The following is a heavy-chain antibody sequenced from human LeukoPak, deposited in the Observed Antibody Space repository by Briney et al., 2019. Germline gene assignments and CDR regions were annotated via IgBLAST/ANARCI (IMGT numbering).Heavy chain of an antibody. J-gene: IGHJ4*02. CDR1: GFTFSSYS. D-gene: IGHD2-8*01. CDR2: ISSSSSYI. V-gene: IGHV3-21*01. CDR3: ASYYCTNGVCYNFVGY. Sequence: GGSLRLSCAASGFTFSSYSMNWVRQAPGKGLEWVSSISSSSSYIYYADSVKGRFTISRDNAKNSLYLQMNSLRAEDTAVYCCASYYCTNGVCYNFVGYWGQGTLVTVSS.